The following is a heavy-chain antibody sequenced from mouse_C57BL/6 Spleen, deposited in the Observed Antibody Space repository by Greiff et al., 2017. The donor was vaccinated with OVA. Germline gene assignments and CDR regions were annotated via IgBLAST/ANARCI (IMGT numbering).Heavy chain of an antibody. CDR2: IYPGSGNT. CDR1: GYTFTDYY. J-gene: IGHJ2*01. CDR3: ARSELTGTGGNYFDY. Sequence: QVHVKQSGAELVRPGASVKLSCKASGYTFTDYYINWVKQRPGQGLEWIARIYPGSGNTYYNEKFKGKATLTAEKSSSTAYMQLSSLTSEDSAVYFCARSELTGTGGNYFDYWGQGTTLTVSS. D-gene: IGHD4-1*01. V-gene: IGHV1-76*01.